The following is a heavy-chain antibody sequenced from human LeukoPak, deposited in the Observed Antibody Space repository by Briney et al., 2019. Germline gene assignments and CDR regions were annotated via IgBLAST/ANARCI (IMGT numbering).Heavy chain of an antibody. Sequence: ASVKVSCKASGYTFTGYYMHWVRQAPGQGLEWMGWINPNSGGTNYAQKFQGRVTMTRDTSISTVYMELSRLRSDDTAMYYCASPRAPGVAGSESPFDYWGQGTLVTVSS. V-gene: IGHV1-2*02. CDR1: GYTFTGYY. D-gene: IGHD3-10*01. CDR2: INPNSGGT. J-gene: IGHJ4*02. CDR3: ASPRAPGVAGSESPFDY.